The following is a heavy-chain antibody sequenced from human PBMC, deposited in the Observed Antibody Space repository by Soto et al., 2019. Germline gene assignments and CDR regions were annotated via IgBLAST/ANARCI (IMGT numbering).Heavy chain of an antibody. Sequence: QVQLVESGGGVVQPGRSLRLTCAASGFTFSSYGMHLVRQAPGKGLEWVAVIWYDGSNKYYADSVKGRFTISRDNSKNTLYLQMNSLRAEDTAVYYCARIAAAEYFDYWGQGTLVTVSS. J-gene: IGHJ4*02. CDR3: ARIAAAEYFDY. CDR2: IWYDGSNK. V-gene: IGHV3-33*01. D-gene: IGHD6-13*01. CDR1: GFTFSSYG.